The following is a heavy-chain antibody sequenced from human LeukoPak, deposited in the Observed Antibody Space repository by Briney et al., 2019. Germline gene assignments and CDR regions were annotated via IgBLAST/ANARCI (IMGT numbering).Heavy chain of an antibody. CDR2: INWNGGST. V-gene: IGHV3-20*04. CDR3: ARGTLKAAATDFDY. Sequence: GGSLRLSCAASGVTFDDYGMSWVRQAPGNGLESVSRINWNGGSTGYADSVKGRFTISRDNAKNPLYLQMNSLSAEDTALSYCARGTLKAAATDFDYWGQGTLVTVSS. J-gene: IGHJ4*02. CDR1: GVTFDDYG. D-gene: IGHD6-13*01.